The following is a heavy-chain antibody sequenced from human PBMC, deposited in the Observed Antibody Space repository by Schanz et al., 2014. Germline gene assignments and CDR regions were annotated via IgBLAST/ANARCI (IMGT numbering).Heavy chain of an antibody. CDR3: ARPALWFGDNCFDP. J-gene: IGHJ5*02. Sequence: EVHLLESGGGLVQPGGSLRLSCAASGFTFTNYAMSWVRQAPGKGLEWVSAISGSGGSTYYADSVKGRFTISRDNAKNSLYLQMNSLRAEDTAVYHCARPALWFGDNCFDPWGQGTLVTVSS. CDR2: ISGSGGST. CDR1: GFTFTNYA. V-gene: IGHV3-23*01. D-gene: IGHD3-10*01.